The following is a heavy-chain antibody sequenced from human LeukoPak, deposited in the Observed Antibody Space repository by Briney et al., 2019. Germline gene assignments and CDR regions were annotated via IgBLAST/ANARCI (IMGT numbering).Heavy chain of an antibody. D-gene: IGHD2-2*01. J-gene: IGHJ4*02. Sequence: GGSLRLSCAASGFTFSSYSMNWVRQAPGKGLEWVSSISSSSSYIYYADSVKGRFTISRDNAKSSLYLQMNSLRAEDTAVYYCASSPGYCSSTSCSIDYWGQGTLVTVSS. CDR2: ISSSSSYI. CDR3: ASSPGYCSSTSCSIDY. V-gene: IGHV3-21*01. CDR1: GFTFSSYS.